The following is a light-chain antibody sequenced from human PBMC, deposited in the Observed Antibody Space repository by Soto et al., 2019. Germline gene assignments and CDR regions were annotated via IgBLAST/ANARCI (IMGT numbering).Light chain of an antibody. J-gene: IGKJ1*01. Sequence: DIVMTQSPASLAVSLGERATINCKSSQNVLYSSNNKNYLAWYQQKPGQPPKLLIYWASTRESGVPDRFSGSGSGTEFTLTISSLQAEDVAVYYCQQYYGTSWTFGQGTKVEIK. CDR1: QNVLYSSNNKNY. V-gene: IGKV4-1*01. CDR3: QQYYGTSWT. CDR2: WAS.